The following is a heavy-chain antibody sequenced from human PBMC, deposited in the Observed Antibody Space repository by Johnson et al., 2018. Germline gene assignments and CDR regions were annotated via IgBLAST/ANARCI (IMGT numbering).Heavy chain of an antibody. CDR3: AKDSLRWGLPGRYMDV. V-gene: IGHV3-30*18. CDR1: GFTFSSYG. D-gene: IGHD4-23*01. CDR2: ISYDGSNK. J-gene: IGHJ6*02. Sequence: VQLVESGGGVVQPGRSLRLSCAASGFTFSSYGMHWVRQAPGKGLEWVAVISYDGSNKYYADSVKGRFTISRDNSKNTLYLQMNSLRAEDTAVYYCAKDSLRWGLPGRYMDVWGQGTTVTVS.